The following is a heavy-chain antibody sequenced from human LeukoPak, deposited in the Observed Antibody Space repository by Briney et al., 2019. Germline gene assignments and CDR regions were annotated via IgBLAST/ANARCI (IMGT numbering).Heavy chain of an antibody. CDR2: ISVSGLST. CDR1: GFSFGNYV. Sequence: GGSLRLSCAASGFSFGNYVMNWVRQAPGKGLEWVSIISVSGLSTYYADSVKGRFTISRDNSKNTLYLQMNSLRAEDTAIYYCAKDSPLLTVWGQGTLVTVSS. J-gene: IGHJ4*02. V-gene: IGHV3-23*01. D-gene: IGHD3-9*01. CDR3: AKDSPLLTV.